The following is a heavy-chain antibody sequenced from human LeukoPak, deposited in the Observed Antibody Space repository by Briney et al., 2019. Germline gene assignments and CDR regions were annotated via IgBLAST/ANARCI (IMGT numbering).Heavy chain of an antibody. CDR1: GFTFSGHW. Sequence: GGSLRLSCAASGFTFSGHWMRWVPDSPGKGVEWVANINQGGSDKYYVDSVKGRFTISRDNANNLLYLQMNSLRGEDTAVYYCTRDRSRAEDDWGQGTLVTVSS. V-gene: IGHV3-7*01. CDR3: TRDRSRAEDD. D-gene: IGHD1-14*01. J-gene: IGHJ4*02. CDR2: INQGGSDK.